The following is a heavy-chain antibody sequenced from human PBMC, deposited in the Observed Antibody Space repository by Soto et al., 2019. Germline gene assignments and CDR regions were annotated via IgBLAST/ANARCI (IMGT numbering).Heavy chain of an antibody. CDR1: GGSISSYY. V-gene: IGHV4-59*01. D-gene: IGHD2-8*02. CDR3: ARWGRLVLDL. CDR2: IYYSGST. Sequence: QVQLQESGPGLVKPSETLSLTCTVSGGSISSYYWSWIRQPPGKGLEWIGYIYYSGSTNYNPSLKSRVTISVDTSKNQFSLKLSSSTAADTAVYYCARWGRLVLDLWGRGTLVTVSS. J-gene: IGHJ2*01.